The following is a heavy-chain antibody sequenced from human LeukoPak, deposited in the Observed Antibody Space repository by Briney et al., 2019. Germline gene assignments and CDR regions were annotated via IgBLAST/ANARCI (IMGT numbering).Heavy chain of an antibody. D-gene: IGHD2-2*01. J-gene: IGHJ4*02. CDR3: ARLALGYCSSTSCN. V-gene: IGHV1-2*02. CDR2: INPNSGGT. CDR1: GYTFTDYY. Sequence: ASVKVSCKASGYTFTDYYMHWLRQAPGQGLEWMGWINPNSGGTNYARKFQGRVTMTRDASISTAYMELSRLRSDDTAVYYCARLALGYCSSTSCNWGQGTLVTVSS.